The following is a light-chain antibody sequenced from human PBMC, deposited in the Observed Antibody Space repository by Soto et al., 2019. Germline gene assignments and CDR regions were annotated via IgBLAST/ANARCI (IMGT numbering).Light chain of an antibody. V-gene: IGKV3-11*01. CDR1: QTVSNQ. CDR2: DAS. Sequence: EIVLTQSPVTLSLSPGERATLSCRASQTVSNQLAWYQQKPGQAPRLLIYDASRRVAGIPARFSGSESGTDFTLTLSSLEPEDFAVYYCQQRAGSSTFGQGTRLEMK. CDR3: QQRAGSST. J-gene: IGKJ5*01.